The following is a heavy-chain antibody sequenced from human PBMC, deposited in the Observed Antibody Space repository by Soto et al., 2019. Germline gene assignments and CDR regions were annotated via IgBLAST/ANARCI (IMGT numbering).Heavy chain of an antibody. J-gene: IGHJ6*02. CDR1: GGSFSGYY. Sequence: SEALSLTCAVYGGSFSGYYWSWIRQPPGKGLEWIGEINHSGSTNYNPSLKSRVTISVDTSKNQFSLKLSSVTAADTAVYYCARVTGRYYYGMDVWGQGTTVTVSS. V-gene: IGHV4-34*01. CDR2: INHSGST. CDR3: ARVTGRYYYGMDV.